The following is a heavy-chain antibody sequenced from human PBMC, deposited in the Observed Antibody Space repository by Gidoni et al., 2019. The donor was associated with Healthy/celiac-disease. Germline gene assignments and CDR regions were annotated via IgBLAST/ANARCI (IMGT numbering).Heavy chain of an antibody. V-gene: IGHV3-7*01. CDR2: IKQDGSEK. Sequence: EVQLVESGGGLVQPGGSLRRSCAASGFTFSSYWMSWFRQAPGKGLEWVANIKQDGSEKYYVDSVKGRFTISRDNAKNSLYLQMNSLRAEDTAVYYCARDKSSGWPYYYYGMDVWGQGTTVTVSS. CDR1: GFTFSSYW. D-gene: IGHD6-19*01. CDR3: ARDKSSGWPYYYYGMDV. J-gene: IGHJ6*02.